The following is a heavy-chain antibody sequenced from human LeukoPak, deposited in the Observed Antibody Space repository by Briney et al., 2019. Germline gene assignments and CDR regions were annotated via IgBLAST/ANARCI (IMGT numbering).Heavy chain of an antibody. CDR3: ARDEQTAQWLEPPVFFDY. CDR1: GGSISSSNYY. V-gene: IGHV4-39*07. J-gene: IGHJ4*02. CDR2: IYYSGST. D-gene: IGHD6-19*01. Sequence: SETLPLTCTVSGGSISSSNYYWGWIRQPPGKGLEWIGSIYYSGSTYYNPSLKSRVTISVDTSKNQFSLKLSSVTAADTAVYYCARDEQTAQWLEPPVFFDYWGQGTLVTVSS.